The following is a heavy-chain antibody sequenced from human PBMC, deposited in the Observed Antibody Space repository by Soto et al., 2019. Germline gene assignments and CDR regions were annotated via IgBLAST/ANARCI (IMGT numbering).Heavy chain of an antibody. CDR2: ISPYNGST. CDR1: GYTFTSYG. J-gene: IGHJ3*02. Sequence: ASVKVSCKASGYTFTSYGISWVRQAPGQGLEWMGWISPYNGSTNYAQKLQGRVTMTTDTSISTAYMELRSLRSDDTAVYYCARDRAVRGVVVERDAYAICSQGTM. V-gene: IGHV1-18*04. D-gene: IGHD3-10*01. CDR3: ARDRAVRGVVVERDAYAI.